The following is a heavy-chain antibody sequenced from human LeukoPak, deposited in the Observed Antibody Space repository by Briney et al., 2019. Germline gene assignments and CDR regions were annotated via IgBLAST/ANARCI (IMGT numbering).Heavy chain of an antibody. D-gene: IGHD3-16*02. CDR2: ISAYNGNT. CDR1: GYTFTSYG. V-gene: IGHV1-18*01. J-gene: IGHJ4*02. CDR3: ARDFRPHDYVWGSYRT. Sequence: GASVKVSCKASGYTFTSYGISWVRQAPGQGLEWMGWISAYNGNTNYAQKLQGRVTMTTDTSTSTAYMELRSLRSDDTAVYYCARDFRPHDYVWGSYRTWGQGTLVTVSS.